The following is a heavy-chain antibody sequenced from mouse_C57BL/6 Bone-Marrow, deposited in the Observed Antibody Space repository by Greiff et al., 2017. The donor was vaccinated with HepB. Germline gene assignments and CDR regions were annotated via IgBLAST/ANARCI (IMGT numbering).Heavy chain of an antibody. CDR1: GFTFSSYA. V-gene: IGHV5-4*01. D-gene: IGHD1-1*01. CDR3: ARDGGSSPDFDY. J-gene: IGHJ2*01. Sequence: EVQGVESGGGLVKPGGSLKLSCAASGFTFSSYAMSWVRQTPEKRLEWVATISDGGSYTYYPDNVKGRFTISRDNAKNNLYLQMSHLKSEDTAMYYCARDGGSSPDFDYWGQGTTLTVSS. CDR2: ISDGGSYT.